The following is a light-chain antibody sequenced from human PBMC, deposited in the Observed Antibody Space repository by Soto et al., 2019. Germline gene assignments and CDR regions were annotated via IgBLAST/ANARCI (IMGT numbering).Light chain of an antibody. CDR3: QQYNSWPLT. Sequence: EIVMTQSPVTLSVSPGERATLSCRASQSVNSNLAWYQQKPGQAPRHLIYGASTRATGIPARFSGSGSGTEFTLTISSLQSEDFAIYYCQQYNSWPLTFGGGTKVDIK. V-gene: IGKV3-15*01. CDR1: QSVNSN. CDR2: GAS. J-gene: IGKJ4*01.